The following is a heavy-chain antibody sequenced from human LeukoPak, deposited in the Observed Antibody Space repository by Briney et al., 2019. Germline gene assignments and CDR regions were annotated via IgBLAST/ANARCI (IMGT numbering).Heavy chain of an antibody. CDR3: ARGRMGITIFGVVIELGFDY. CDR2: INHSGST. CDR1: GGSFSGYY. V-gene: IGHV4-34*01. J-gene: IGHJ4*02. Sequence: SETLSLTCAVYGGSFSGYYWSWIRQPPGKGLERIGEINHSGSTNYNPSLKSRVTISVDTSKNQFSLKLSSVTAADTAVYYCARGRMGITIFGVVIELGFDYWGQGTLVTVSS. D-gene: IGHD3-3*01.